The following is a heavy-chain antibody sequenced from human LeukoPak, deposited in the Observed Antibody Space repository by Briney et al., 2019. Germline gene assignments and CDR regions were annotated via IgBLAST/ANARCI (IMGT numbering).Heavy chain of an antibody. CDR2: INSDGSST. CDR3: AKDGYRPYYYGMDV. D-gene: IGHD5-24*01. CDR1: GFTFSSYW. V-gene: IGHV3-74*01. J-gene: IGHJ6*02. Sequence: GGSLRLSCAASGFTFSSYWMHWVRQAPGKGLVWVSRINSDGSSTSYADSVKGRFTISRDNAKNTLYLQMNSLRAEDTAVYYCAKDGYRPYYYGMDVWGQGTTVTVSS.